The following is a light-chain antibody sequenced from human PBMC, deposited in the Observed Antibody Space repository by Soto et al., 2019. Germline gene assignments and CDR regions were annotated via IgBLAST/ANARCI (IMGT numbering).Light chain of an antibody. CDR3: QHYNSYSEA. J-gene: IGKJ1*01. Sequence: DIQITQSASTLSGSVGDRVTITCRASQTIXSWLAWYQQKPGKAPKLLIYKXSTLTRGGPSRLSGSGSGTKFTLTISSLQPDYFATYYCQHYNSYSEAFGQGTKVDIK. V-gene: IGKV1-5*03. CDR2: KXS. CDR1: QTIXSW.